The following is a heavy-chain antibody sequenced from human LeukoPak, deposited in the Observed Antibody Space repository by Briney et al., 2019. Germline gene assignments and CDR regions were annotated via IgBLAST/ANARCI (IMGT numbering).Heavy chain of an antibody. CDR1: GDSVSSNSAT. Sequence: SQTLSLTCAISGDSVSSNSATWNWIRQSPSRGLEWLGRTYYRSKWHNDYAASVKGRITINSDTSKNQFSQEVNSVTPEDTAVYYCSRVQTQSGWFDPWGQGTLVTVSS. D-gene: IGHD4-23*01. J-gene: IGHJ5*02. V-gene: IGHV6-1*01. CDR3: SRVQTQSGWFDP. CDR2: TYYRSKWHN.